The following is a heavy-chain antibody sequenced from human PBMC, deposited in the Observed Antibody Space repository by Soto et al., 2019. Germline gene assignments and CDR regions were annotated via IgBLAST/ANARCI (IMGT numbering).Heavy chain of an antibody. J-gene: IGHJ4*02. V-gene: IGHV1-46*03. D-gene: IGHD6-6*01. Sequence: QVQLVQSGAEVKKPGASVKVSCKASGDTFTTYYIHWVRQAPGQGLEWMGIINPSGGSTSYSQKFQGRVTMTRDTSPSTVYMELSSLISEDTAVYYCARGHFFGSSSLYFDYWGQGTLVTVSS. CDR1: GDTFTTYY. CDR2: INPSGGST. CDR3: ARGHFFGSSSLYFDY.